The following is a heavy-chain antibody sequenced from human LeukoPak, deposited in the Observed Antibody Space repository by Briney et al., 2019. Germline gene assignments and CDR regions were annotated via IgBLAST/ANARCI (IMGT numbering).Heavy chain of an antibody. J-gene: IGHJ4*02. CDR2: INPNSGGT. V-gene: IGHV1-2*02. CDR3: ARDGAYYDILIPPDY. D-gene: IGHD3-9*01. Sequence: ASVKVSCKASGYTFTGYYMHWVRQAPGQGLEWMGWINPNSGGTNYAQKFQGRVTTTRDTSISTAYMELSRLRSDDTAVYYCARDGAYYDILIPPDYWGQGTLVTVSS. CDR1: GYTFTGYY.